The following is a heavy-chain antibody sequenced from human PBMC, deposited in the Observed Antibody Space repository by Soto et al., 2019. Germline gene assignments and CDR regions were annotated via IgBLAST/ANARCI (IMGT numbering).Heavy chain of an antibody. Sequence: PGGSLRLSCAASGFTFSSYGMHWVRQAPGKGLEWVAVISYDGSNKYYADSVKGRFTISRDNSKNTLYLQMNSLRAEDTAVYYCARPRYYYDSSGDFDYWGQGTLVTVSS. CDR3: ARPRYYYDSSGDFDY. D-gene: IGHD3-22*01. CDR1: GFTFSSYG. CDR2: ISYDGSNK. V-gene: IGHV3-30*03. J-gene: IGHJ4*02.